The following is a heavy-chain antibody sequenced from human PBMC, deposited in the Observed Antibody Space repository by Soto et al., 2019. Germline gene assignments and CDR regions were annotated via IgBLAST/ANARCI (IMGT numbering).Heavy chain of an antibody. J-gene: IGHJ6*02. V-gene: IGHV4-31*03. CDR2: IHHSGST. CDR3: ARDLWGYCGTDCYPLDV. CDR1: GGSISSGGYY. D-gene: IGHD2-21*02. Sequence: SETLSLTCNVSGGSISSGGYYWTWIRQHPGKGLEWIGNIHHSGSTFYNPSLKSRVSISVDTSKNQFSLKLNSVTAADTAVYYCARDLWGYCGTDCYPLDVWGQGTTVTVSS.